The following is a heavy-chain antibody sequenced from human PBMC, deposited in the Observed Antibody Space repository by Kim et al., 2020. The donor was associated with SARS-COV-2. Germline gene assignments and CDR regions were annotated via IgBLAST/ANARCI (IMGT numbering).Heavy chain of an antibody. J-gene: IGHJ4*02. V-gene: IGHV4-59*01. CDR2: IYYTGDA. Sequence: SETLSLTCAVSGGSMSTYYWSWIRQPPGKGLEWIGNIYYTGDANYNPSLKSRVSISADPSKNQFYLQLNSVTPADTAFYFCARTRPPYYFAYWGPGTLVTVSS. CDR1: GGSMSTYY. CDR3: ARTRPPYYFAY. D-gene: IGHD6-25*01.